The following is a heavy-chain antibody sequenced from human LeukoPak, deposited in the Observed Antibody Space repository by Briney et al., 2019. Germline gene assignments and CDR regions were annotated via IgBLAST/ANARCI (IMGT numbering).Heavy chain of an antibody. CDR2: IKEDGSEQ. J-gene: IGHJ4*02. CDR3: AKDRDSNWYPYFES. D-gene: IGHD3-9*01. CDR1: GFTFSRHW. V-gene: IGHV3-7*01. Sequence: GGSLRLSCTASGFTFSRHWISWVRQTPGKGLEWVANIKEDGSEQYYVDSVKGRFTMSRDNAKSSLYLQMNSLRAEDTAVYYCAKDRDSNWYPYFESWGQGTLITVSS.